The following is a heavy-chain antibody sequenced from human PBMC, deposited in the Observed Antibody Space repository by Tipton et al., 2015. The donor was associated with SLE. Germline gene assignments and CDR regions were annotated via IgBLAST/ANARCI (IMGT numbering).Heavy chain of an antibody. CDR1: GGSVNNKNYY. J-gene: IGHJ3*02. D-gene: IGHD6-19*01. Sequence: LRLSCSVSGGSVNNKNYYWGWFRQPPGKGLEWIGTIYYSGSTYYNPSLKSRVTISVDTSRKQFSLKLTSVTAADTAVYYCARRGWVDAFDIWGQGTMVIVSS. CDR2: IYYSGST. CDR3: ARRGWVDAFDI. V-gene: IGHV4-39*07.